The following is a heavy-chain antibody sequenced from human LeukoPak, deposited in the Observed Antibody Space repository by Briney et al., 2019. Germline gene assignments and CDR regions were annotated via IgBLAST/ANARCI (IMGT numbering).Heavy chain of an antibody. CDR2: INHSGST. CDR1: GGSISSSGYY. CDR3: ARGQFRYYYGSAVDY. J-gene: IGHJ4*02. V-gene: IGHV4-39*07. D-gene: IGHD3-10*01. Sequence: SETLSLTCTVSGGSISSSGYYWSWIRQPPGKGLEWIGEINHSGSTNYNPSLKSRVTISVDTSKNQFSLKLSSVTAADTAVYYCARGQFRYYYGSAVDYWGQGTLVTVSS.